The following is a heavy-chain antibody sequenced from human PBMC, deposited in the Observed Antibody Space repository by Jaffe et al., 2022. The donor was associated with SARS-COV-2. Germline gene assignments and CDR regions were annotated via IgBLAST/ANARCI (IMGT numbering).Heavy chain of an antibody. Sequence: QVQLVESGGGVVQPGRSLRLSCAASGFTFSSYGMHWVRQAPGKGLEWVAVISYDGSNKYYADSVKGRFTISRDNSKNTLYLQMNSLRAEDTAVYYCAKEPHSYGDYYYGMDVWGQGTTVTVSS. D-gene: IGHD5-18*01. J-gene: IGHJ6*02. V-gene: IGHV3-30*18. CDR1: GFTFSSYG. CDR2: ISYDGSNK. CDR3: AKEPHSYGDYYYGMDV.